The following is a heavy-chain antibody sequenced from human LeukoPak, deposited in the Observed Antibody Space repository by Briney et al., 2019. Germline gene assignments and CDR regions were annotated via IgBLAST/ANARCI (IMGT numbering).Heavy chain of an antibody. CDR1: GGTFSSYA. V-gene: IGHV1-69*04. CDR2: IIPILGIA. J-gene: IGHJ4*02. CDR3: ASPGDYSFDY. Sequence: GASVKVSCKSSGGTFSSYAISWVRQAPGQGLEWMGRIIPILGIANYAQKFQGRVTITADKSTSTAYMELSSLRSEDTAVYYCASPGDYSFDYWGQGTLVTVSS. D-gene: IGHD4-4*01.